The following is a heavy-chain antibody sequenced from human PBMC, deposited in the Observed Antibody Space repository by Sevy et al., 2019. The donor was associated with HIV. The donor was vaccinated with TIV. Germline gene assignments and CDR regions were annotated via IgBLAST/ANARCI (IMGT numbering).Heavy chain of an antibody. CDR3: AADRTTYYDFWSGYHLDY. CDR2: LVVGSGNT. V-gene: IGHV1-58*01. CDR1: GFTFTSSA. Sequence: ASVKVSCKASGFTFTSSAVQWVRQARGQRLEWIGWLVVGSGNTNYAQKFQERVTITRDMSTSTAYMELSSLRSEDTAVYYCAADRTTYYDFWSGYHLDYWGQGTLVTVSS. D-gene: IGHD3-3*01. J-gene: IGHJ4*02.